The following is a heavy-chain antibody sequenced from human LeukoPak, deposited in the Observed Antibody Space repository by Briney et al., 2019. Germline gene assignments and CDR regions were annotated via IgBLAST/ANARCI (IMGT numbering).Heavy chain of an antibody. D-gene: IGHD3-22*01. V-gene: IGHV3-9*03. CDR1: GFMFDDSA. CDR2: ISWNSGNI. CDR3: AKGKDSSGYFPYFDY. J-gene: IGHJ4*02. Sequence: GGSLRLSXAASGFMFDDSAMHWVRQAPGKGLEWVSGISWNSGNIDYADSVKGRFTISRDNAKNSLYLQMNSLRAEDMALYYCAKGKDSSGYFPYFDYWGQGTLVTVSS.